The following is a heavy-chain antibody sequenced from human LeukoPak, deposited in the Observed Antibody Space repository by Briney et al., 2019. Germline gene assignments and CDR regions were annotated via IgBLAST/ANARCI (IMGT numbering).Heavy chain of an antibody. J-gene: IGHJ4*02. Sequence: GGSLRLSCAASGFTFSSYWMNWVRQAPGKGLVWVSRIASDGSSTTYADSVKGRFSISRDNAKNALYLQMNSLRAEDTAVYYCAKQLGYCSDGSCYFPYWGQGTLVTVSS. CDR2: IASDGSST. CDR3: AKQLGYCSDGSCYFPY. D-gene: IGHD2-15*01. CDR1: GFTFSSYW. V-gene: IGHV3-74*01.